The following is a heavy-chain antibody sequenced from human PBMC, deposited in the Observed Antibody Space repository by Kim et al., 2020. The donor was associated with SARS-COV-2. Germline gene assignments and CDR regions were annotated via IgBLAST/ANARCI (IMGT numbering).Heavy chain of an antibody. D-gene: IGHD3-16*01. V-gene: IGHV4-59*01. CDR2: IYYTGST. CDR1: GGSIRSYY. CDR3: ARDLGLRLGSGPFDI. J-gene: IGHJ3*02. Sequence: SETLSLTCTVSGGSIRSYYWRWIRQPPGKGLEWIGYIYYTGSTDYNPSLKSRVTISIDTSKNQFSLKLTSVTAADTAVYYCARDLGLRLGSGPFDIWGQGTMVTVSS.